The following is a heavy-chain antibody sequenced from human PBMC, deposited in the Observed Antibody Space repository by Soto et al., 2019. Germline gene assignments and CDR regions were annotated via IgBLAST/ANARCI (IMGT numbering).Heavy chain of an antibody. J-gene: IGHJ4*02. CDR3: ATVPGEASRPY. V-gene: IGHV1-24*01. CDR1: GYALTVLS. Sequence: GASVNVSCKVAGYALTVLSMHWVRQAPGKGLEWMGGFDPEDGETIYAQKFQGRVTMTEDTSTDTAYMELSSLRSEDTAVYYCATVPGEASRPYWGQGTLVTVSS. CDR2: FDPEDGET.